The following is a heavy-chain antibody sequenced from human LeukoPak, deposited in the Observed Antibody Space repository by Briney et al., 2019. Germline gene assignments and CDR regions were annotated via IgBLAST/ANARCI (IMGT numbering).Heavy chain of an antibody. V-gene: IGHV5-51*01. CDR3: ARTLGYCSSTSCPYWYFDL. CDR2: IYPGDSDT. D-gene: IGHD2-2*01. J-gene: IGHJ2*01. Sequence: GESLKISCKGSGYSLTSYWIGWVRQMPGKGLEWMGIIYPGDSDTRYSPSFQGQVTISADKSISTAYLQWSSLKASDTAMYYCARTLGYCSSTSCPYWYFDLWGRGTLVTVSS. CDR1: GYSLTSYW.